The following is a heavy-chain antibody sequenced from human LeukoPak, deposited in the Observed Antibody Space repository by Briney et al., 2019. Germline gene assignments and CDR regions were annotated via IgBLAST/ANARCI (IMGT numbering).Heavy chain of an antibody. Sequence: ASVKVSCKASGGTFSSYAISWVRQAPGQGLEWMGGIIPIFGTANYAQKFQGRVTITADESTSTAYMELSSLRSEDTAVYYCARDLSNYGGNLEHSGYWGQGTLVTVSS. CDR3: ARDLSNYGGNLEHSGY. CDR1: GGTFSSYA. V-gene: IGHV1-69*01. D-gene: IGHD4-23*01. CDR2: IIPIFGTA. J-gene: IGHJ4*02.